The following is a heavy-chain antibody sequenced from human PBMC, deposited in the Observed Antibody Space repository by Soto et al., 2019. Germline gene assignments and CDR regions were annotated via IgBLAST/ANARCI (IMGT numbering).Heavy chain of an antibody. CDR1: GFTFNISA. Sequence: SLKVSCKASGFTFNISAMQWVRQARGQRLEFIGWIVVGSGNTKYAQKFQERVTITRDMSTRTAYMELSGLRSEDTAVYYCAADVCGYNYGLGKYWGQGTLVTVSS. CDR2: IVVGSGNT. D-gene: IGHD4-17*01. J-gene: IGHJ4*02. CDR3: AADVCGYNYGLGKY. V-gene: IGHV1-58*02.